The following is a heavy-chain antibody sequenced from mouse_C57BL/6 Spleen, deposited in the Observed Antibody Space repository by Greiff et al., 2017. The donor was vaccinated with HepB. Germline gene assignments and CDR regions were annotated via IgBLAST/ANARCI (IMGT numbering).Heavy chain of an antibody. D-gene: IGHD2-4*01. V-gene: IGHV1-53*01. CDR3: ARAGPLRPWYFDV. CDR1: GYTFTSYW. Sequence: QVQLQQPGTELVKPGASVKLSCKASGYTFTSYWMHWVKQRPGQGLEWIGNINPSNGGTNYNEKFKSKATLTVDKSSSTAYMQLSSLTSEDSAVYYSARAGPLRPWYFDVWGTGTTVTVSS. J-gene: IGHJ1*03. CDR2: INPSNGGT.